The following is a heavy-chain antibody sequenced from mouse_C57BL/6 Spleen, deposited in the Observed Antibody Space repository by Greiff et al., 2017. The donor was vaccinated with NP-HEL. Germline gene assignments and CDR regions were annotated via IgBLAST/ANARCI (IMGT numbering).Heavy chain of an antibody. CDR2: IYPGDGDT. J-gene: IGHJ4*01. Sequence: QVQLKQSGPELVKPGASVKISCKASGYAFSSSWMNWVKQRPGKGLEWIGRIYPGDGDTNYNGKFKGKATLTADKSSSTAYMQLSSLTSEDSAVYFCASPPLLLEDYYAMDYWGQGTSVTVSS. D-gene: IGHD2-1*01. V-gene: IGHV1-82*01. CDR3: ASPPLLLEDYYAMDY. CDR1: GYAFSSSW.